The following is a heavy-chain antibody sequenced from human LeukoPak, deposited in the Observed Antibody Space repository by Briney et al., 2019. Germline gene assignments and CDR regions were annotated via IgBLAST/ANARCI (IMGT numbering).Heavy chain of an antibody. J-gene: IGHJ4*02. CDR2: IYYSGST. D-gene: IGHD3-9*01. CDR1: GGSISSYY. CDR3: ARSYDILTGYAH. Sequence: PSETLSLTCTVSGGSISSYYWSWIRQPPGKGLEWIGYIYYSGSTNYNPSLKSRVTISVDTSKNQLSLKLTSVTAADTAVYYCARSYDILTGYAHWGQGTLVTVSS. V-gene: IGHV4-59*01.